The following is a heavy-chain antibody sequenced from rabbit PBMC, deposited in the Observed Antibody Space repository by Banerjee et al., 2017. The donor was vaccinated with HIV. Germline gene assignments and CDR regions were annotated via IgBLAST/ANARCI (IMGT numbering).Heavy chain of an antibody. CDR2: IYTGSSGST. V-gene: IGHV1S45*01. D-gene: IGHD6-1*01. Sequence: QEQLVESGGGLVQPEGSLTLTCTASGFSFSSNYYMCWARQAPGKGLEWIGCIYTGSSGSTYYASWAKGRFTISKTSSTTVDLKMTSLTAADTATYFCASSPSTGDAPYGFNLWGPGTLVTIS. CDR3: ASSPSTGDAPYGFNL. J-gene: IGHJ4*01. CDR1: GFSFSSNYY.